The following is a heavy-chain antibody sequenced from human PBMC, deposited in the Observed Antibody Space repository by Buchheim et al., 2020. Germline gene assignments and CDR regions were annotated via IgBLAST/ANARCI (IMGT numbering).Heavy chain of an antibody. Sequence: QVQLQESGPGLVRPSHTLSLTCTVSGGSTNSGDYYWRWIRQPPGKGLEWIGYVYHSGSTFYNPSLKTRITISVDTSKNQFSLQLNSVTAADTAVYYCARGTGYGDYGKFDFWGQGTL. D-gene: IGHD4-17*01. CDR1: GGSTNSGDYY. CDR2: VYHSGST. V-gene: IGHV4-30-4*01. CDR3: ARGTGYGDYGKFDF. J-gene: IGHJ4*02.